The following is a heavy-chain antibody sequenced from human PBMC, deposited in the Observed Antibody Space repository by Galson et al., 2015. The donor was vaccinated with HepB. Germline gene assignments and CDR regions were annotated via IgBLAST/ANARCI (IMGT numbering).Heavy chain of an antibody. CDR2: ISSSSSYI. D-gene: IGHD6-13*01. V-gene: IGHV3-21*01. CDR3: ARDRDLIAAAHFDY. CDR1: GFTFSSYS. Sequence: SLRLSCAASGFTFSSYSMNWVRQAPGKGLEWVSSISSSSSYIYYADSVKGRFTISRDNAKNSLYLQMNSLRAEDTAVYYCARDRDLIAAAHFDYWGQGTLVTVSS. J-gene: IGHJ4*02.